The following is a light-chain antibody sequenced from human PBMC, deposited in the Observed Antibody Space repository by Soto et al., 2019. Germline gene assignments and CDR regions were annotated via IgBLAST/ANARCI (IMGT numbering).Light chain of an antibody. CDR3: QQDYSFPIT. CDR2: AAS. V-gene: IGKV1-12*01. J-gene: IGKJ5*01. CDR1: QGISNC. Sequence: DIQMTQSPSSVSASIGDRVTVTWRASQGISNCLAWYQQKPGKAPKFLISAASSLQSGVPSRFSGSGSGTDFTLTISSLQPEDFATYYCQQDYSFPITFGQGTRLEIK.